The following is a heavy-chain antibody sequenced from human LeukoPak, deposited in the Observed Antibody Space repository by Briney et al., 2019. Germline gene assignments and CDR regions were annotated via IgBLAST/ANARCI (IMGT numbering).Heavy chain of an antibody. D-gene: IGHD6-13*01. J-gene: IGHJ4*02. CDR2: IKQDGSQK. CDR3: TCPSAAGPN. Sequence: GGSLRLSCAASGFTFSSYWMSWVRQAPGKGLEWVANIKQDGSQKYYVDSVKSRFTISRDNAKNSLYLQMNSLRAEDTAMYYCTCPSAAGPNWGQGTLVTVSS. CDR1: GFTFSSYW. V-gene: IGHV3-7*03.